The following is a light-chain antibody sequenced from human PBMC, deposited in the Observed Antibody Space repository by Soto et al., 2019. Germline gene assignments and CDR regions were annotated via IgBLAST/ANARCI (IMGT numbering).Light chain of an antibody. Sequence: EIVLTQSPATLSLSPGERATLSCRASQSVSSYLAWYQQKPGQAPRLLIYDASNRATGIPARFSGSGSGTDFTITISSLGAEDFAVYYCQERINWPPRTFGGGTKVEIK. V-gene: IGKV3-11*01. CDR2: DAS. J-gene: IGKJ4*01. CDR1: QSVSSY. CDR3: QERINWPPRT.